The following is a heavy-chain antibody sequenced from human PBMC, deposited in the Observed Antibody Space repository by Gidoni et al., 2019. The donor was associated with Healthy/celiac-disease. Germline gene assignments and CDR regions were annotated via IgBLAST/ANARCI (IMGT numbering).Heavy chain of an antibody. Sequence: QVQLVESGGGVVQPGRSLRLSCAASGFTFSSYGMHWVRQAPGKGLEWLAVISYDGSNKYYADSVKGLFTISRDNSKNTLYLQMNSLRAEDTAVYYCARAGTNLGAFDIWGQGTMVTVSS. CDR3: ARAGTNLGAFDI. CDR2: ISYDGSNK. V-gene: IGHV3-30*03. J-gene: IGHJ3*02. D-gene: IGHD2-8*01. CDR1: GFTFSSYG.